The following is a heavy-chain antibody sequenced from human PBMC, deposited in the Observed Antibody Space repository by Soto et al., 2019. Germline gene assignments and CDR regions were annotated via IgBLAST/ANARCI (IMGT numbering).Heavy chain of an antibody. J-gene: IGHJ3*02. Sequence: PGGSLRLSCAASGFTFSNSIINWVRQAPGQGLEWVSSISGSSDFLYYADSVKGQFTISRDTATNSLYLQMNSLRAEDTAVYYCATSTWYAFDIWGQGTMVTVSS. CDR1: GFTFSNSI. D-gene: IGHD6-13*01. CDR3: ATSTWYAFDI. CDR2: ISGSSDFL. V-gene: IGHV3-21*01.